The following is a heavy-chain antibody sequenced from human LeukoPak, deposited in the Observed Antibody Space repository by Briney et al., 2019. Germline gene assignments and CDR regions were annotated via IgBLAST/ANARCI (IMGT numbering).Heavy chain of an antibody. V-gene: IGHV3-30*18. D-gene: IGHD3-10*01. CDR2: ISYDGSNK. J-gene: IGHJ4*02. CDR3: AKGSLLWFGELSVGLFDY. CDR1: GFTFSSYG. Sequence: GGSLRLSCAASGFTFSSYGMHWVRQATGKGLEWVAVISYDGSNKYYADSVKGRFTISRDNPKNTLYLQMNSLRAEDTAVYYCAKGSLLWFGELSVGLFDYWGQGTLVTVSS.